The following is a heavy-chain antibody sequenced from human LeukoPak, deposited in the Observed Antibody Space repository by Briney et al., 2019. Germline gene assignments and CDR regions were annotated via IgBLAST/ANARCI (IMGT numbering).Heavy chain of an antibody. V-gene: IGHV1-18*01. CDR1: GGTFSSYA. J-gene: IGHJ4*02. CDR3: AMGVGATDFDY. D-gene: IGHD1-26*01. CDR2: IGAYNGNT. Sequence: ASVKVSCKASGGTFSSYAISWVRQAPGQGLEWMGWIGAYNGNTNYAQKLEGRVTMTTDTSTSTAYMELRSLRSDDTAVYYCAMGVGATDFDYWGQGTLVTVSS.